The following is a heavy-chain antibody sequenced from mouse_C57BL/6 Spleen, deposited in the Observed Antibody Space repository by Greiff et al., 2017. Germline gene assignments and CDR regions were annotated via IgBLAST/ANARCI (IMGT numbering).Heavy chain of an antibody. Sequence: VQLQQSGPELVKPGASVKIPCKASGYTFTDYNMDWVKQSHGKSLEWIGDINPNNGGTIYNQKFKGKATLTVDKSSSTAYMELRSLTSEDTAVYYCARGVYYDYDGRDYFDYWGQGTTLTVSS. CDR2: INPNNGGT. D-gene: IGHD2-4*01. J-gene: IGHJ2*01. V-gene: IGHV1-18*01. CDR1: GYTFTDYN. CDR3: ARGVYYDYDGRDYFDY.